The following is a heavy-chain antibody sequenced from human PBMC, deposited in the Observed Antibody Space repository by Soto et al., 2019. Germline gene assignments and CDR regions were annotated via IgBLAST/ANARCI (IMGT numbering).Heavy chain of an antibody. D-gene: IGHD3-22*01. Sequence: EVQLLESGGGLVQPGGSLRLSCTASGFTFSSYAMSWVRQAPGKGLEWVSAISGSGGSTYYADSVKGRFTISRDNSKKTLYLQMNSLRAEESAVYYCAKDRGCAMIVVVTNAFDIWGQGTMVTVSS. J-gene: IGHJ3*02. CDR2: ISGSGGST. CDR3: AKDRGCAMIVVVTNAFDI. CDR1: GFTFSSYA. V-gene: IGHV3-23*01.